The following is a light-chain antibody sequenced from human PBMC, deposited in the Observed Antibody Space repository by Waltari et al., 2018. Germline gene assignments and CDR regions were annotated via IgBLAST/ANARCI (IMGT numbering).Light chain of an antibody. CDR1: SSNLGAGYA. CDR3: HSYDSSLTAVV. V-gene: IGLV1-40*01. Sequence: QSVLTQPPSVSGAPGPRVTISCTGSSSNLGAGYAVPRYQQLPGTAPKFLISSNNNRPSGVPDRFSGSTSGTSASLAITGLQAEDEADYYCHSYDSSLTAVVFGGGTKLTVL. CDR2: SNN. J-gene: IGLJ2*01.